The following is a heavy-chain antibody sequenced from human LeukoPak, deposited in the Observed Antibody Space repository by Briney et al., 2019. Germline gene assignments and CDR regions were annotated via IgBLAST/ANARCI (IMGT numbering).Heavy chain of an antibody. Sequence: PGGSLRLSCAASGFPYKTYPMTWVRQAPGKELEWISAVGDNGGGTFYADSVKGRFTISKDVSSDTLYLQMDSLTADDTAVYYCMKGGWGSPFDYWGQGTMVTVSS. CDR2: VGDNGGGT. D-gene: IGHD7-27*01. CDR1: GFPYKTYP. CDR3: MKGGWGSPFDY. J-gene: IGHJ4*02. V-gene: IGHV3-23*01.